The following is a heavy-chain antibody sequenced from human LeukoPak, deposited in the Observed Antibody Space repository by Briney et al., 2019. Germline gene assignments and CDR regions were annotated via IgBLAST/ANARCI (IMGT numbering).Heavy chain of an antibody. V-gene: IGHV4-34*01. CDR3: ASYVDTAMVTSGY. CDR1: GGSFSGYY. D-gene: IGHD5-18*01. CDR2: INHSGST. J-gene: IGHJ4*02. Sequence: SETLSLTCAVYGGSFSGYYWSWIRQPPGKGLEWIGEINHSGSTNYNPSLKSRVTISVDTSKNQFSLKLSSVTAADTAVYYRASYVDTAMVTSGYWGQGTLVTVSS.